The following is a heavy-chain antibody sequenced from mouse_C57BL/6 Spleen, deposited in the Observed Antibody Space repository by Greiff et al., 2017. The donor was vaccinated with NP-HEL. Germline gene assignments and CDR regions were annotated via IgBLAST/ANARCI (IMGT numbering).Heavy chain of an antibody. CDR1: GFTFSDYG. D-gene: IGHD1-1*01. CDR2: ISSGSSTI. Sequence: VQVVESGGGLVKPGGSLKLSCAASGFTFSDYGMHWVRQAPEKGLEWVAYISSGSSTIYYADTVKGRFTISRDNAKNTLFLQMTSLRSEDTAMYYCALIYYYGSSYDYWGQGTTLTVSS. V-gene: IGHV5-17*01. CDR3: ALIYYYGSSYDY. J-gene: IGHJ2*01.